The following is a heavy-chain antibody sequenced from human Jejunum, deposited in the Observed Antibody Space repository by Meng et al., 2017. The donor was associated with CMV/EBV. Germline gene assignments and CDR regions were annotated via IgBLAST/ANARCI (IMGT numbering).Heavy chain of an antibody. D-gene: IGHD3-10*01. CDR2: INPESGNT. Sequence: YIHWLRQAPVQGLEWVGWINPESGNTKYEQKFQGRVTMTRDTSISTAYMDLSGLRSDDTAVYYCAKDARFYYGTGSYYRVGWFDPWGHGTPVTVSS. J-gene: IGHJ5*02. CDR1: Y. V-gene: IGHV1-2*02. CDR3: AKDARFYYGTGSYYRVGWFDP.